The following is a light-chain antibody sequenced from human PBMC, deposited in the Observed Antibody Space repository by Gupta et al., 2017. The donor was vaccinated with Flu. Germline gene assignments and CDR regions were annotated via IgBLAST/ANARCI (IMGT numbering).Light chain of an antibody. CDR3: VLYMGSGIWV. CDR2: STN. CDR1: SGSVSTSYY. J-gene: IGLJ3*02. Sequence: QTVVTQEPSFSVSPGGTVTLTFGLGSGSVSTSYYPSWYQQTPGQAPRTLIYSTNTRSSGVPDRFSGSILGNKAALTITGAQADDESDYYCVLYMGSGIWVFGGGTKLTVL. V-gene: IGLV8-61*01.